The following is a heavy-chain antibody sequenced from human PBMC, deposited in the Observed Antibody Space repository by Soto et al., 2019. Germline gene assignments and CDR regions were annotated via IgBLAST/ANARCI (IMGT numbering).Heavy chain of an antibody. J-gene: IGHJ5*01. CDR3: ARLIGNSWLDS. Sequence: QVQLQQSGPGLVKPSQTLSLTCAISGDSVSSNSATWDWIRHSPSRGLEWLGRTYYRSKWYNDYAVSVKSRITINPDTSNNQLSLQLNSVTPDDTAVYYCARLIGNSWLDSWGQGTLVTVSS. CDR2: TYYRSKWYN. D-gene: IGHD2-8*01. CDR1: GDSVSSNSAT. V-gene: IGHV6-1*01.